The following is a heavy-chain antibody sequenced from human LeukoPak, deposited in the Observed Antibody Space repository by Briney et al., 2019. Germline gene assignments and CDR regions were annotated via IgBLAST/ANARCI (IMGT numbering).Heavy chain of an antibody. V-gene: IGHV3-21*01. CDR2: ISSSSSYI. CDR3: ARDFDYYGSGSYYSLDY. J-gene: IGHJ4*02. Sequence: PGGSLRLSCAASGFTFSGYSMNWVRQAPGKGLEWVSSISSSSSYIYYADSVKGRFTISRDNAKNSLYLQMNSLRAEDTAVYYCARDFDYYGSGSYYSLDYWGQGTLVTVSS. D-gene: IGHD3-10*01. CDR1: GFTFSGYS.